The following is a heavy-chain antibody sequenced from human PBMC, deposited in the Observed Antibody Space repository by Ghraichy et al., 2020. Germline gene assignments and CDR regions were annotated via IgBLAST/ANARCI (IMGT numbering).Heavy chain of an antibody. Sequence: GGSLRLSCAASGFTFSSYAMSWVRQAPGKGLEWDSAISGSGGSTYYADSVKGRFTISRDNSKNTLYLQRNSLRAEDTAVYYCAKDPEGGSYAGRYAFDIWGQGTMVTVSS. CDR1: GFTFSSYA. J-gene: IGHJ3*02. V-gene: IGHV3-23*01. D-gene: IGHD1-26*01. CDR2: ISGSGGST. CDR3: AKDPEGGSYAGRYAFDI.